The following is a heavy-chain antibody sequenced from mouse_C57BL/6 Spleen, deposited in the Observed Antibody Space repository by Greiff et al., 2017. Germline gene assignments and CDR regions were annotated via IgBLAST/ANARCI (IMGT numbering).Heavy chain of an antibody. CDR1: GYTFTDYN. Sequence: EVQLQQSGPELVKPGASVKIPCKASGYTFTDYNMDWVKQSHGKSLEWIGDINPNNGGTIYNQKFKGKATLTVDKSSSTAYMELRSLTSEDTAVDYCARGGSYYYGSSRGHWYFDVWGTGTTVTVSS. CDR2: INPNNGGT. V-gene: IGHV1-18*01. J-gene: IGHJ1*03. D-gene: IGHD1-1*01. CDR3: ARGGSYYYGSSRGHWYFDV.